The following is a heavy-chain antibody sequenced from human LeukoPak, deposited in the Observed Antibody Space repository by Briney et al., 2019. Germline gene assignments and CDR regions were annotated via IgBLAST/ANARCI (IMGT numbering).Heavy chain of an antibody. CDR2: IIPIFGTA. V-gene: IGHV1-69*01. Sequence: SVKVSCKASGGTFSSYAISWVRQAPGQGLEWMGGIIPIFGTANYAQKFQGRVTITADESTSTAYMELSSLRSEDTAVYYCARGIRPNYYDSSGYPGWYFDLWGRGTLVTVSS. CDR3: ARGIRPNYYDSSGYPGWYFDL. J-gene: IGHJ2*01. D-gene: IGHD3-22*01. CDR1: GGTFSSYA.